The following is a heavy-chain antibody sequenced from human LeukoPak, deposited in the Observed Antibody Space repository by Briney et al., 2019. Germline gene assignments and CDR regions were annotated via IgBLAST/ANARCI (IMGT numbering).Heavy chain of an antibody. CDR2: IGPSGNII. CDR3: SRDPRILDY. J-gene: IGHJ4*02. Sequence: PGGSLRLSCEASGFTFSDSYMSWLRQPPGKGLESISYIGPSGNIINYADAVKGRFTISRDNAKKSLYLQINSLRAEDTAVYYCSRDPRILDYWGQGILVTVSS. V-gene: IGHV3-11*01. D-gene: IGHD1-14*01. CDR1: GFTFSDSY.